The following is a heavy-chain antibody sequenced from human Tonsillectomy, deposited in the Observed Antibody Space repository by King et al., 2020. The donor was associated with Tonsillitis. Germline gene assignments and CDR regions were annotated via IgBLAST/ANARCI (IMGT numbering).Heavy chain of an antibody. CDR2: IIPIFGTA. CDR1: GGTFSSYA. J-gene: IGHJ3*02. V-gene: IGHV1-69*01. D-gene: IGHD6-19*01. CDR3: ARDQAYSSGWGDAFDI. Sequence: QLVQSGAEVKKPGSSLKVSCKASGGTFSSYAISWVRQAPGQGLEWMGGIIPIFGTANYAQKFQGRVTITADESTSTAYMELSSLRSEDTAVYYCARDQAYSSGWGDAFDIWGQGTMVTVSS.